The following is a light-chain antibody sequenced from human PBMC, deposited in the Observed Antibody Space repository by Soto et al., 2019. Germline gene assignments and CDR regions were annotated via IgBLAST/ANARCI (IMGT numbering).Light chain of an antibody. CDR3: AAWDDSLNGRA. CDR1: SSNVGSNT. CDR2: NDN. J-gene: IGLJ3*02. V-gene: IGLV1-44*01. Sequence: QSVLTQPPSASGTPGQRVTISCSGSSSNVGSNTVNWYQQLPGTAPKLLLYNDNQRPSGVPDRFSGSRSGTSASLAINGLQSEDEADYYCAAWDDSLNGRAFGGGTKSPS.